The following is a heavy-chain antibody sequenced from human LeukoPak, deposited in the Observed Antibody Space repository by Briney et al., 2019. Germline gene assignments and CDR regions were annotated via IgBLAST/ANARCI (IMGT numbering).Heavy chain of an antibody. CDR2: INPNSGGT. Sequence: GASVKVSCKASGYTFTGYYMHWVRQAPGQGLEWMGWINPNSGGTNYAQKFQGRVTMTRNTSISTAYMELSSLRSEDTAVYYCARISGYDFYYYYYYMDVWGKGTTVTISS. CDR3: ARISGYDFYYYYYYMDV. CDR1: GYTFTGYY. D-gene: IGHD5-12*01. J-gene: IGHJ6*03. V-gene: IGHV1-2*02.